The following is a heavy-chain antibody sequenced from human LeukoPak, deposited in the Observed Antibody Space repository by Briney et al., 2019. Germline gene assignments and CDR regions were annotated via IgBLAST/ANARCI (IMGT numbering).Heavy chain of an antibody. Sequence: SVKVSCKASGGTFSSYAISWVRQAPGQGLEWIGGIIPIFGTAYYAHKFQGRVTITADESTSTAYMELSSLTSEDTAVYYCARDTRHRYCSTTGCYRGWFDPWGQGTLVTVSS. CDR2: IIPIFGTA. J-gene: IGHJ5*02. CDR1: GGTFSSYA. CDR3: ARDTRHRYCSTTGCYRGWFDP. V-gene: IGHV1-69*01. D-gene: IGHD2-2*01.